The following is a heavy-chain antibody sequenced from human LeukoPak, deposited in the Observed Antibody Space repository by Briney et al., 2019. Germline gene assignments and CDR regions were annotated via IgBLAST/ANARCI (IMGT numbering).Heavy chain of an antibody. J-gene: IGHJ4*02. D-gene: IGHD3-10*01. V-gene: IGHV4-34*01. CDR2: INHSGST. CDR3: AGAGTIPLRGVINY. CDR1: GGSFSGYY. Sequence: SETPSLTCAVYGGSFSGYYWSWIRQPPGKGLEWIGEINHSGSTNYNPSLKSRVTISVDTSKNQFSLKLSSVTAADTAVYYCAGAGTIPLRGVINYWGQGTLVTVSS.